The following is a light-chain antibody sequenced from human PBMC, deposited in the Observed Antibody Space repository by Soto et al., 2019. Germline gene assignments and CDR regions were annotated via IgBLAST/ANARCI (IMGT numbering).Light chain of an antibody. Sequence: QSVLTQPPSVSSASGLKVTISCSGSTSNIGNNYVSWYQQLPGTAPKLLIYDNNRRPSGIPDRFSASKSGTSATLGITGLQTGDEADYYCATWDSSLSGGVFGRGTKLTVL. V-gene: IGLV1-51*01. J-gene: IGLJ3*02. CDR3: ATWDSSLSGGV. CDR2: DNN. CDR1: TSNIGNNY.